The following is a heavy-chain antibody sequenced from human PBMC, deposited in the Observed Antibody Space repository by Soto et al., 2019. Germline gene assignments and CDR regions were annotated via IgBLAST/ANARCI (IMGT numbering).Heavy chain of an antibody. D-gene: IGHD6-19*01. J-gene: IGHJ2*01. CDR2: INSGSGNT. CDR3: ARSGYSSGWYHWYFDF. V-gene: IGHV1-3*01. Sequence: ASVKVSCKASGYTFTNYGIHWVRQAPGQRLEWMGWINSGSGNTKYSQKLQGRVTINRDTSASTAYMELSSLRSEDTAVYYCARSGYSSGWYHWYFDFCGRRTLVTVSS. CDR1: GYTFTNYG.